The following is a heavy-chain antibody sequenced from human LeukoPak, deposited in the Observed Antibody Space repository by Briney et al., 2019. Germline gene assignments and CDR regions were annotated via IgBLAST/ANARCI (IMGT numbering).Heavy chain of an antibody. J-gene: IGHJ4*02. V-gene: IGHV3-7*01. CDR1: GFTLSWYW. D-gene: IGHD6-13*01. CDR2: IKEDGSIK. Sequence: GGSLRLSCAASGFTLSWYWMSWVRQAPGKGLEWVANIKEDGSIKYYVDSVKGRLTISRDNAKSSLYLQVNSLRAEDTALYYCARIGYSSSSIDYWGQGTLVTVSS. CDR3: ARIGYSSSSIDY.